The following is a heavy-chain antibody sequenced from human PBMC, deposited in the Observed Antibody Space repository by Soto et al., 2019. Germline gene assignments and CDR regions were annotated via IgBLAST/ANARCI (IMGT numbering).Heavy chain of an antibody. D-gene: IGHD3-22*01. V-gene: IGHV4-39*01. J-gene: IGHJ4*02. CDR2: IYYSGST. Sequence: QLQLQESGPGLVKPSETLSLTCSVSGGSISSSSYYWGWIRQPPEKGLAGIGSIYYSGSTYYNPSLKSRVSVFVNTSKRQSSLMLDSVSAADTAVYYCARQNYYEGTGHRDSWGQGTLVIVSS. CDR1: GGSISSSSYY. CDR3: ARQNYYEGTGHRDS.